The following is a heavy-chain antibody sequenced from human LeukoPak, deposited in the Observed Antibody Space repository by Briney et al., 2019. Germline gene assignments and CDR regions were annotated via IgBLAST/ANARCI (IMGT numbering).Heavy chain of an antibody. J-gene: IGHJ4*02. V-gene: IGHV4-39*01. CDR3: ASSVGSTDY. CDR2: IYYSGST. D-gene: IGHD1-26*01. Sequence: PSETLSLTCTVSGGSISSSHYYWGWIRQPPGKGLEWIGSIYYSGSTYYNPSLKSRVTISVDTSKKQFSLKLTSVTAADAAVYYCASSVGSTDYWGQGTLVTVSS. CDR1: GGSISSSHYY.